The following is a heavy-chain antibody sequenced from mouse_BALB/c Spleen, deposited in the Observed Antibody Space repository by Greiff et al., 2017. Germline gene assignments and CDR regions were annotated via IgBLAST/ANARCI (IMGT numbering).Heavy chain of an antibody. D-gene: IGHD2-3*01. CDR2: ISSGGSYT. CDR1: GFTFSSYA. Sequence: EVKLVESGGGLVKPGGSLKLSCAASGFTFSSYAMSWVRQSPEKRLEWVAEISSGGSYTYYPDTVTGRFTISRDNAKNTLYLEMSSLRSEDTAMYYCAKPLYDGFAWFAYGGQGTLVTVSA. V-gene: IGHV5-9-4*01. J-gene: IGHJ3*01. CDR3: AKPLYDGFAWFAY.